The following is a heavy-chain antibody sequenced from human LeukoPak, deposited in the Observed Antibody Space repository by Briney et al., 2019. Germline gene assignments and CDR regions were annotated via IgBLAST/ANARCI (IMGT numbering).Heavy chain of an antibody. Sequence: GGSLRLSCVASGFTVSNNYMSWVRQAPGKGLEWVSVLYSGGGTFSADAVKGRFTISRDNSKNTLYLQMNSLRAEDTAVYYCAKVPRYCSSTSCYTFDAFDIWGQGTMVTVSS. D-gene: IGHD2-2*02. CDR1: GFTVSNNY. V-gene: IGHV3-53*01. CDR2: LYSGGGT. CDR3: AKVPRYCSSTSCYTFDAFDI. J-gene: IGHJ3*02.